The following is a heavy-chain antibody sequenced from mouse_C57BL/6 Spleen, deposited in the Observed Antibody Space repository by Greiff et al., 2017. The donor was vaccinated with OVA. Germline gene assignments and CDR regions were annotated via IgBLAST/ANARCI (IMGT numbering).Heavy chain of an antibody. D-gene: IGHD2-3*01. CDR2: IHPNSGST. CDR1: GYTFTSYW. Sequence: VQLQQPGAELVKPGASVKLSCKASGYTFTSYWMHWVKQRPGQGLEWIGMIHPNSGSTNYNEKFKSKATLTVDKSSSTAYMQLSSLTSEDSAVYYCARWGNGYYFFDYWGQGTTLTVSS. V-gene: IGHV1-64*01. CDR3: ARWGNGYYFFDY. J-gene: IGHJ2*01.